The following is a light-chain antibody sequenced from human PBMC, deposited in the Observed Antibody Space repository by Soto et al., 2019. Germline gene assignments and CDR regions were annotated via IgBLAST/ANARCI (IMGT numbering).Light chain of an antibody. CDR1: QGISSY. Sequence: AIRMTQSPSSFSASTGDRVTITSRASQGISSYLAWYQQKPGKAPKLLTSAASTVQSGVPPRYSGSGSVTDFTLTISCLQSEDFATYYCQQYYSYPRTFGQGTKVEIK. CDR2: AAS. J-gene: IGKJ1*01. V-gene: IGKV1-8*01. CDR3: QQYYSYPRT.